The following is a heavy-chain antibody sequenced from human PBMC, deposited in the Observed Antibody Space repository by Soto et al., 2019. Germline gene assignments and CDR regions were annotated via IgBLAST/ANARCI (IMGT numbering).Heavy chain of an antibody. J-gene: IGHJ6*03. CDR1: GFTVISNY. CDR3: ARDPKAYGDNYHYYSYMDV. V-gene: IGHV3-66*01. D-gene: IGHD4-17*01. Sequence: EVQVVESGGGLVQPGGSLRLSCAASGFTVISNYMSWVRQAPGKGLEWVSAIYNDDNTYYADSVKDRFTISRDYSKNTLYLQMNTLRAEDTAVYYCARDPKAYGDNYHYYSYMDVWGKGTTVTVSS. CDR2: IYNDDNT.